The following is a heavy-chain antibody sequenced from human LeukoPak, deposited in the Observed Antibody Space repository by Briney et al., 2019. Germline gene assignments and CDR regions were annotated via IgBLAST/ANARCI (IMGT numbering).Heavy chain of an antibody. CDR2: ISSSSSYI. CDR3: ARSHYDSSAFDY. V-gene: IGHV3-21*01. J-gene: IGHJ4*02. Sequence: GGSLRLSCEASGFTFSSYTMNWVRQAPGKGLEWVSSISSSSSYIYYADSVKGRFTISRDNAKNSLYLQMNSLRAEDTAVYYCARSHYDSSAFDYWGQGTLVTVSS. D-gene: IGHD3-22*01. CDR1: GFTFSSYT.